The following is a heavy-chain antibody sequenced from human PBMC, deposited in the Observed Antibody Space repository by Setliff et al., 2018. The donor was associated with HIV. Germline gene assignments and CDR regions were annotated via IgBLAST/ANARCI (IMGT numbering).Heavy chain of an antibody. V-gene: IGHV3-53*01. CDR2: IYSGGNT. J-gene: IGHJ3*02. CDR1: GFIFSSYG. Sequence: PGGSLRLSCAASGFIFSSYGVNWVRQAPGKGLEWVSVIYSGGNTYYADSVKGRFTISRDNSKNILYLQMNSLRAEDTAVYYCARALWWSDAFDIWGQGTMVTVSS. D-gene: IGHD2-21*01. CDR3: ARALWWSDAFDI.